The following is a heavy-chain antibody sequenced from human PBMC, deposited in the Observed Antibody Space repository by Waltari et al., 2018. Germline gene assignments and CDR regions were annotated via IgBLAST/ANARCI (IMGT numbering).Heavy chain of an antibody. CDR3: ARDFLFWSGYSDY. D-gene: IGHD3-3*01. CDR2: IKQDGSEK. Sequence: EVQLVESGGGLVQPGGSLRLSCAASGFTFSSYWMSWVRQAPGKGLEWVANIKQDGSEKYYVDSVKGRFTISRDNAKNSLYLQMNSLRSEDTAVYYCARDFLFWSGYSDYWGQGTLVTVSS. J-gene: IGHJ4*02. V-gene: IGHV3-7*01. CDR1: GFTFSSYW.